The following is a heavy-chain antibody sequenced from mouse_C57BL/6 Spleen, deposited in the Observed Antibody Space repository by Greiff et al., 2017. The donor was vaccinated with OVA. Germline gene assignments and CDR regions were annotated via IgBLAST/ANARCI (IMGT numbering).Heavy chain of an antibody. CDR1: GYTFTSYW. D-gene: IGHD1-1*01. CDR2: IDPSDSYT. V-gene: IGHV1-59*01. CDR3: AIYYGSSPYYAMDY. Sequence: VKLQQPGAELVRPGTSVKLSCKASGYTFTSYWMHWVKQRPGQGLEWIGVIDPSDSYTNYNHKFKGQATLSVDTSSSTAYMQLSSLTSEDSAVYYGAIYYGSSPYYAMDYWGQGTSVTVSS. J-gene: IGHJ4*01.